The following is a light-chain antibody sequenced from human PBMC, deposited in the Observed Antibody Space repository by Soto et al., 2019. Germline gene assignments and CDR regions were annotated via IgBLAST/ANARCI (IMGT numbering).Light chain of an antibody. V-gene: IGLV1-47*01. J-gene: IGLJ1*01. CDR1: SSNIGSNY. Sequence: QSVLTQPPSASGTPGHRVTISCSGRSSNIGSNYVYWYQQLPGTAPKLLIYRNNQRPSGVPDRFSGSKSGTSASLAISGLRSEDGADYYCAAWDDSLSGYVFGTGTKVTVL. CDR3: AAWDDSLSGYV. CDR2: RNN.